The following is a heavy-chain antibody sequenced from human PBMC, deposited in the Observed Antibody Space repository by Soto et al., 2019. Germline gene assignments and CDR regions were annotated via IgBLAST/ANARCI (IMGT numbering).Heavy chain of an antibody. J-gene: IGHJ4*02. D-gene: IGHD3-3*01. CDR1: GFTFDDYA. Sequence: EVQLVESGGGLVQPGRSLRLSCAASGFTFDDYAMHWVRQAPGKGLEWVSGISWNSGSIGYADSVKGRFTISRDNAKNSLYLQMNSLRAEDTAVYYCAKDIEGAIFGIFDYWGQGTLVTVSS. CDR3: AKDIEGAIFGIFDY. CDR2: ISWNSGSI. V-gene: IGHV3-9*01.